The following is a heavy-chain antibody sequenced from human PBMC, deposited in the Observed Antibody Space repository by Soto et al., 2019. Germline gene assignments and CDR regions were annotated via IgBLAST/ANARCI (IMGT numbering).Heavy chain of an antibody. CDR3: ARGFPHIVSLFDY. Sequence: QVQLVESGGGVVQPGRSLRLSCAASGFTFSSYGMHWVRQAPGKGLEWVAVIWYDGSNKYYADSVKGRFTISRDNSKNTLYLQMNSLRAEDTAVYYCARGFPHIVSLFDYWGQGTLVTVSS. V-gene: IGHV3-33*01. J-gene: IGHJ4*02. CDR1: GFTFSSYG. CDR2: IWYDGSNK. D-gene: IGHD2-21*01.